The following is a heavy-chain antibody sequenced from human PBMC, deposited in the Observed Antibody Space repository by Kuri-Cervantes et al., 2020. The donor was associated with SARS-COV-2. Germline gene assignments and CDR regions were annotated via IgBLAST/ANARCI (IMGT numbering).Heavy chain of an antibody. J-gene: IGHJ4*02. Sequence: GGSLRLSCAASGFTFSSYSMNWVRQAPGKGLEWVSVIRGSGGGTYYADSVKGRFTISRDNSKNMLYLQMNSLGVDDTAVYYCARAPPYYDFWTFFDFWGQGSLVTVSS. V-gene: IGHV3-23*01. CDR2: IRGSGGGT. CDR3: ARAPPYYDFWTFFDF. D-gene: IGHD3-3*01. CDR1: GFTFSSYS.